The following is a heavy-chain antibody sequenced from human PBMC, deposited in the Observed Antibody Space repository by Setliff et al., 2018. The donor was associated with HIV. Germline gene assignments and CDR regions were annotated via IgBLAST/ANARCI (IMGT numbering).Heavy chain of an antibody. CDR2: ISGSGGNT. CDR3: ARDGSYISRGY. V-gene: IGHV3-23*01. D-gene: IGHD5-18*01. CDR1: GFTFSSYA. J-gene: IGHJ4*02. Sequence: TGGSLRLSCAASGFTFSSYAMSWVRQAPGKGLEWVSAISGSGGNTYYADSVKGRFTISRDNSKNTLYLQMNSLRAEDTAVYYCARDGSYISRGYWGQGTLVTVSS.